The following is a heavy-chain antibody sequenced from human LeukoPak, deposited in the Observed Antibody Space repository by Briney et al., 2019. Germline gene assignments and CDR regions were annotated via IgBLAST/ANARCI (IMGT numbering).Heavy chain of an antibody. Sequence: PGGSLRLSCAASGFTFSTYGMNWVRQAPGKGLEWVAVISYDGRQKYYADSVKGRFTISRDNSKDTVYLQMNSLRAEDTAVYYCAKSPRRAAAGTAFDYWGQGTLVTVSS. CDR2: ISYDGRQK. V-gene: IGHV3-30*18. CDR3: AKSPRRAAAGTAFDY. D-gene: IGHD6-13*01. CDR1: GFTFSTYG. J-gene: IGHJ4*02.